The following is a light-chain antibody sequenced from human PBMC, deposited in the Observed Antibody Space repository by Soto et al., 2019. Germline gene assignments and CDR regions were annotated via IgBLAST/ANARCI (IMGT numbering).Light chain of an antibody. Sequence: QSVLTQPPSASGTPGQRVAISCSGSSSNIGRNTVNWYQQLPGTAPKLLIYSNNQRPSGVPDRFSASKSGTSASLDISGLQSEDEADYYCAAWDDGLNGSWVFGGGTKLTVL. CDR2: SNN. J-gene: IGLJ3*02. CDR1: SSNIGRNT. CDR3: AAWDDGLNGSWV. V-gene: IGLV1-44*01.